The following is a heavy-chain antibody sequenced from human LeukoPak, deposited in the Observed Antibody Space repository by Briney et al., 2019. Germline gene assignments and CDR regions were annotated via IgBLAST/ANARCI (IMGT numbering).Heavy chain of an antibody. CDR1: GFTFSSHA. CDR2: ISGSGDST. J-gene: IGHJ6*02. V-gene: IGHV3-23*01. Sequence: GGSLRLSCAASGFTFSSHAMTWVRQAPGKGLEWVSAISGSGDSTYYADSVKGRFSISRDNSKNTLYLQMNSLRAEDTAVYYCAKDLYYDSSGASYYYYGADVWGQGTTVTVSS. CDR3: AKDLYYDSSGASYYYYGADV. D-gene: IGHD3-22*01.